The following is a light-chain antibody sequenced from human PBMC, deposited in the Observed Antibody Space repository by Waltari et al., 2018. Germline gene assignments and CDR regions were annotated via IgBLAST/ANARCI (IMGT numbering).Light chain of an antibody. CDR1: RNNVGNLG. J-gene: IGLJ3*02. CDR3: STWDSSLSGWV. V-gene: IGLV10-54*04. Sequence: QAGLTQPPSVSKDLRQTATLTFTWNRNNVGNLGAAWLQQHQGPPPKLLSYRNNARPSGISERFSASRSGNTASLTITGLQAEDEADYYCSTWDSSLSGWVCGGGTKLTVL. CDR2: RNN.